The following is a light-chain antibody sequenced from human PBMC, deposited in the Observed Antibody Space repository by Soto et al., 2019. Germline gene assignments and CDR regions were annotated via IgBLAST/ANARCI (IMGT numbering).Light chain of an antibody. J-gene: IGKJ3*01. CDR1: QGISNN. CDR2: SAS. V-gene: IGKV1-27*01. CDR3: QKYSCAPFT. Sequence: DIQLTQSPSSLSSSVGDRATITCRASQGISNNLAWYQQKPGEDPPRLIYSASTLQSAVPSRFSGSGSGTDFPLIISSLQHEDVANYYCQKYSCAPFTFGPGTKVDIK.